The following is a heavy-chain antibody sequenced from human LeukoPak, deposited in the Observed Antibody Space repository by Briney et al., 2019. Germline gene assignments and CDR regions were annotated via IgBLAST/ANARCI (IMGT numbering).Heavy chain of an antibody. D-gene: IGHD4-17*01. V-gene: IGHV1-24*01. CDR2: FDPEDGET. J-gene: IGHJ4*02. CDR1: GYTLTELS. CDR3: ATDPTTVTTLGYY. Sequence: ASVKVSCKVSGYTLTELSMHWVRQAPGKGLEWMGGFDPEDGETIYAQKFQGRVTMTEDTSTDTAYMELSSLRSEDTSVYYCATDPTTVTTLGYYWGQGTLVTVSS.